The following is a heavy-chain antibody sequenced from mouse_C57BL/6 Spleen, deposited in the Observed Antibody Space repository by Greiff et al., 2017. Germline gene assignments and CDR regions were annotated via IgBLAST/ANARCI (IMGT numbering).Heavy chain of an antibody. D-gene: IGHD2-10*01. CDR3: TRVPYYGSFCGGLEY. Sequence: QVQLQQSGAELVRPGASVTLSCKASGYTFTDYEMHWVKQTPVHGLEWIGAIDPATGGTAYNQKFKGKATLTADTSSSTAYMQLRSLTSEDSAVYYCTRVPYYGSFCGGLEYWGQGTSVTVSA. V-gene: IGHV1-15*01. J-gene: IGHJ4*01. CDR2: IDPATGGT. CDR1: GYTFTDYE.